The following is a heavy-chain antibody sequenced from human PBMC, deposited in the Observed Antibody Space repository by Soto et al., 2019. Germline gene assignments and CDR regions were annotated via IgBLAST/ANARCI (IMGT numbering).Heavy chain of an antibody. Sequence: GGSLRLSCTASGCTFGDYAMSWFRQAPGKGLEWVGFIRSKAYGGTTEYAASVKGRFTISRDDSKSIAYLQMNSLKTEDTAVYYCTSLYYYDSSGYYYDAFDIWGQGTMVTVSS. V-gene: IGHV3-49*03. CDR1: GCTFGDYA. J-gene: IGHJ3*02. CDR2: IRSKAYGGTT. CDR3: TSLYYYDSSGYYYDAFDI. D-gene: IGHD3-22*01.